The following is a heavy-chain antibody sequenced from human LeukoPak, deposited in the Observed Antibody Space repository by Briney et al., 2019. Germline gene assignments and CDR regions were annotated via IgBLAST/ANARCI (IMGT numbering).Heavy chain of an antibody. CDR1: GGSISSYY. CDR3: ASLTTVTTDDYYYYYMDV. J-gene: IGHJ6*03. V-gene: IGHV4-4*07. Sequence: PSETLSLTCTVSGGSISSYYLSWIRQPAGQGLEWIGRIYTSGSTNYNPSLKSRVTMSVDTSKNQFSLKLSSVTAADTAVYYCASLTTVTTDDYYYYYMDVWGKGTTVTVSS. CDR2: IYTSGST. D-gene: IGHD4-17*01.